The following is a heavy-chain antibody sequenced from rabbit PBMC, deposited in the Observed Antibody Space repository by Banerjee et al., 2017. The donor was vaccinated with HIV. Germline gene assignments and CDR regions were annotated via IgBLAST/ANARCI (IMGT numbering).Heavy chain of an antibody. D-gene: IGHD1-1*01. CDR2: IYTGSSGST. J-gene: IGHJ4*01. Sequence: QSLEESGGDLVKPGASLTLTCTASGFSFSPSYYLCWVRQAPGKGLEWIACIYTGSSGSTYYASWAKGRFTISKASSTTVTLQMTSLTAADTATYFCARGSSGCSYALDWWGPGTLVTVS. CDR1: GFSFSPSYY. CDR3: ARGSSGCSYALDW. V-gene: IGHV1S40*01.